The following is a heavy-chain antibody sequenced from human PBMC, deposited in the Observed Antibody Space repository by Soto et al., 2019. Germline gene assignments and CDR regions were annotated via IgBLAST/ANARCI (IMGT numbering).Heavy chain of an antibody. CDR3: ARTGYSSGWYKAAFDI. CDR2: INHSGST. D-gene: IGHD6-19*01. V-gene: IGHV4-34*01. Sequence: QVQLQQWGAGLLKPSETLSLTCAVYGGSFSGYYWSWIRQPPGKGLAWIGEINHSGSTHYNPSLKSRVTISVDTSKNQFSLKLSSVTAADTAVYFCARTGYSSGWYKAAFDIWGQGTMVTVSS. J-gene: IGHJ3*02. CDR1: GGSFSGYY.